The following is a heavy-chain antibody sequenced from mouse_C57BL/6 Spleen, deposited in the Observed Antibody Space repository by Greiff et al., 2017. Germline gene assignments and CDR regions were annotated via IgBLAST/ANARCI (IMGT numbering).Heavy chain of an antibody. Sequence: QVQLQQPGAELVRPGTSVKLSCKASGYTFTSYWMHWVKQRPGQGLEWIGVIDPSDSYTNYNQKLKGKATLTVDTSSSTAYMQLSSLTSEDSAVYYCARGPRLQAMDYWGQGTSVTVSS. D-gene: IGHD3-2*02. CDR2: IDPSDSYT. CDR1: GYTFTSYW. V-gene: IGHV1-59*01. J-gene: IGHJ4*01. CDR3: ARGPRLQAMDY.